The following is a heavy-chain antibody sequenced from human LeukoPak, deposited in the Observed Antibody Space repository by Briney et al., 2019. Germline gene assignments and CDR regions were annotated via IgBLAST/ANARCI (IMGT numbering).Heavy chain of an antibody. CDR1: GFTVSSNY. J-gene: IGHJ3*02. V-gene: IGHV3-53*01. CDR3: ARKNDLFNAAFDI. CDR2: TYSDVNT. D-gene: IGHD2/OR15-2a*01. Sequence: PGGSLRLSCAASGFTVSSNYMSWVRQAPGKGLEWVSITYSDVNTNYADSVKGRFTISGDNSKNTLSLQMNSLRAQDTAVYYCARKNDLFNAAFDIWGQGTVVTASS.